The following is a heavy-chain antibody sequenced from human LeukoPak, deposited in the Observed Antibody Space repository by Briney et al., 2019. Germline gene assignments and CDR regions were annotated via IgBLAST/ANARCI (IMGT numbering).Heavy chain of an antibody. Sequence: GRSLRLSCAASGFTFSRFAMHWVRQAPDKGLEWVAVISYDGSNKYYADSVKGRFTTSRDNSKNTVFLQMNSLRPEDTAVYYCARGGGPDTAMNLDYWGQGTLVTVSS. CDR1: GFTFSRFA. J-gene: IGHJ4*02. D-gene: IGHD5-18*01. CDR3: ARGGGPDTAMNLDY. CDR2: ISYDGSNK. V-gene: IGHV3-30*04.